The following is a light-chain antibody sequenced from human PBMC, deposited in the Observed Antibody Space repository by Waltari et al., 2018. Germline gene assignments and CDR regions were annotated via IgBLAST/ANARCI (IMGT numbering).Light chain of an antibody. V-gene: IGKV3D-20*01. CDR2: HAT. Sequence: EIVLTQSPATLSLSPGEPATLSCGASQSVTASYVAWYQQKPGLAPRLLIYHATDRAPGIPGRFSGSGSGTDFTLTISGVEPEDFAVYYCHQYGRSPLTFGGGTKVEI. CDR3: HQYGRSPLT. CDR1: QSVTASY. J-gene: IGKJ4*01.